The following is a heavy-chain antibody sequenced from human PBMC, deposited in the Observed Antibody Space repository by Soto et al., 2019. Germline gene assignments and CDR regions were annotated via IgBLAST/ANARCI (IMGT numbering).Heavy chain of an antibody. J-gene: IGHJ6*02. CDR3: ARDRYYESSGYYNLAYGMDV. CDR2: IYPGDSDT. V-gene: IGHV5-51*01. Sequence: PGESLKISCKGSGYSFTSYWIGWVRQMPGKGLEWMGIIYPGDSDTRYSPSFQGQVTISADKSISTAYLQWSSLKASDTAMYYCARDRYYESSGYYNLAYGMDVWGQGTTVTVSS. D-gene: IGHD3-22*01. CDR1: GYSFTSYW.